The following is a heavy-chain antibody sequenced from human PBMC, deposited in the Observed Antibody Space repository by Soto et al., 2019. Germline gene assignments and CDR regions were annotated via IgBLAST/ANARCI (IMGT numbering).Heavy chain of an antibody. CDR3: ARDSVSTTH. J-gene: IGHJ4*02. D-gene: IGHD1-1*01. V-gene: IGHV4-34*01. Sequence: QVQLQQWGAGLLKPSETLSLTCAVYGGSFSGYYWSWIRQPPGKGLEWIGEINDSGSTNYNPSLKSRVTISVDTSKTQFSLKMSSVTAADTAVYYCARDSVSTTHWGQGTLVTVSS. CDR1: GGSFSGYY. CDR2: INDSGST.